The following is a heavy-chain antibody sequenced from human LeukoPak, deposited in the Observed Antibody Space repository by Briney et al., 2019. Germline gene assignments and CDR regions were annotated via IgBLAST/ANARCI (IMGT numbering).Heavy chain of an antibody. CDR1: GFTFSSYE. CDR3: ASCSGGSEDRPYYFDY. J-gene: IGHJ4*02. CDR2: ISSSGSTI. V-gene: IGHV3-48*03. D-gene: IGHD2-15*01. Sequence: QTGGSLRLSCAASGFTFSSYEMNWVRQAPGKGLEWVSYISSSGSTIYYADSVKGRFTISRDNAKNSLYLQMNSLRAEDTAVYYCASCSGGSEDRPYYFDYWGQGTLVTVSS.